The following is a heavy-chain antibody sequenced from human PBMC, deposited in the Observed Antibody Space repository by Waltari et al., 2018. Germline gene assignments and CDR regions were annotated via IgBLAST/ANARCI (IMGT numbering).Heavy chain of an antibody. V-gene: IGHV4-31*03. CDR1: GGSISSGGYY. CDR2: IYYSGST. J-gene: IGHJ5*02. CDR3: AGEKARGNWFDP. Sequence: QVQLQESGPGLVKPSQTLSLTCTVSGGSISSGGYYWSWIRQHPGKGLEWIGYIYYSGSTYNNPSLKSRVTRSVATSKNQFSLKLSSVRAAGTAVYYCAGEKARGNWFDPWGQGTLVTVSS.